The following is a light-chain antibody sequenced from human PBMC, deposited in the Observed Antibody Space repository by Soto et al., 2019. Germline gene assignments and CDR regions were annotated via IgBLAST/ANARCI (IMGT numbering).Light chain of an antibody. Sequence: EVVLTQSPGTLSLSPGERATLSCRASQSVSSSYLAWYQQKPGQAPRLLIYGASSRATGIPDRFSGSGSGTDFTLSIIRLGPEDFAVYYCQQYGNSPFTFGPGTKVDIK. CDR2: GAS. CDR3: QQYGNSPFT. V-gene: IGKV3-20*01. J-gene: IGKJ3*01. CDR1: QSVSSSY.